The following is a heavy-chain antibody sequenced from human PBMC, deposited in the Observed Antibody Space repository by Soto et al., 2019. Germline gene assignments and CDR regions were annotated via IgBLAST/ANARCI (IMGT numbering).Heavy chain of an antibody. D-gene: IGHD2-15*01. CDR3: ANGVHHTFCGGGRCYFDS. CDR2: ISWNGNII. CDR1: GFTFDDYA. V-gene: IGHV3-9*01. Sequence: EVQLVESGGGLVQPGRSLRLSCAASGFTFDDYAMHWVRRVPGKVLEWVSSISWNGNIIGYADSVKGRFTISRDNAKNSLYMPMNSLRPDDTALYFGANGVHHTFCGGGRCYFDSWGQGTLVTVSS. J-gene: IGHJ4*02.